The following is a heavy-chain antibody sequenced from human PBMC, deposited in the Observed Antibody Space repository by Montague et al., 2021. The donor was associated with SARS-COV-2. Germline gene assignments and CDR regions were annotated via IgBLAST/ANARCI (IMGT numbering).Heavy chain of an antibody. CDR1: GVSVTDYY. J-gene: IGHJ4*02. Sequence: SETLSLTCNVSGVSVTDYYWSWMRQPPGKGLEWVGEVLYNKGTNFKPSLKSRVAISVDTSKNQCSLRLTSVTAADTAFYDCVRHPHYDGLNDPPDFWDQGTLVTVSS. V-gene: IGHV4-59*08. CDR3: VRHPHYDGLNDPPDF. CDR2: VLYNKGT. D-gene: IGHD3-16*01.